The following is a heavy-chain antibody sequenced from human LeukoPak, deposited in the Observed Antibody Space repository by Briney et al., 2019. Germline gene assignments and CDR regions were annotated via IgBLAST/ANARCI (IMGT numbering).Heavy chain of an antibody. CDR1: GSTVSNNY. V-gene: IGHV3-66*01. CDR3: ARDGGAAAGY. Sequence: GGSLRLSCAASGSTVSNNYMSWVRQAPGKGLEWVSVMYRGGSTYYADSVQGRFTMSRDNSKNTLYLQMNSLRAEDTAVYYCARDGGAAAGYWGQGTLVTVSS. CDR2: MYRGGST. D-gene: IGHD6-13*01. J-gene: IGHJ4*02.